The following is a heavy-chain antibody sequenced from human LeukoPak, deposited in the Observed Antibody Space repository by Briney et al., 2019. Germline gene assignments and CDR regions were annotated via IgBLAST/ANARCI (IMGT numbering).Heavy chain of an antibody. D-gene: IGHD3-3*01. CDR2: ISAYNGNT. CDR1: GYTFTSYG. J-gene: IGHJ5*02. V-gene: IGHV1-18*01. CDR3: ARDGGITIFGVVITREFDP. Sequence: ASVKVSCKASGYTFTSYGISWVRQAPGQGLEWMGWISAYNGNTNYVQKLQGRVTMTTDTSTSTAYMELRSLRPDDTAVYYCARDGGITIFGVVITREFDPWGQGTLVTVSS.